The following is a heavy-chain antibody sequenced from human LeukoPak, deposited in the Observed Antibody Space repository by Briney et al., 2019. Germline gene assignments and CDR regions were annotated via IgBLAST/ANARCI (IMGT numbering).Heavy chain of an antibody. CDR3: AKSHSGVNDAFEI. CDR2: INRDGGNT. J-gene: IGHJ3*02. CDR1: GFTFSDHW. Sequence: PGGSLRLSCAASGFTFSDHWMHWVRQGPGKGLVWVSRINRDGGNTNYADSVKGRFTISRDNAKNTVYLQMNSLRAEDTAVYYCAKSHSGVNDAFEIWGQGTVVTVSS. V-gene: IGHV3-74*01. D-gene: IGHD1-26*01.